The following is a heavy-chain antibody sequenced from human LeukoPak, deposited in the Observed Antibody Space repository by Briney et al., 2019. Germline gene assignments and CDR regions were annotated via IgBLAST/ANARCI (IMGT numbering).Heavy chain of an antibody. CDR3: AKGGLSLFGH. V-gene: IGHV3-23*01. CDR1: GFTFSSYG. CDR2: IIGNGGAT. Sequence: GALRLSCAASGFTFSSYGMSWVRQAPGKGLEWVSAIIGNGGATYYADSVKGRFTISRDNSENTVYLQMDSLRAEDTAIYYCAKGGLSLFGHWGQGTLVTVSS. J-gene: IGHJ4*02. D-gene: IGHD3-10*01.